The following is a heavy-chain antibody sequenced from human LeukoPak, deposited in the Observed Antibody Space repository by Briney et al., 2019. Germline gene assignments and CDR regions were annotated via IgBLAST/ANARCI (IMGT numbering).Heavy chain of an antibody. D-gene: IGHD5-24*01. CDR1: GGSISSYY. CDR3: AREMATTDNWFDP. CDR2: IYYSGST. V-gene: IGHV4-59*12. Sequence: SETLSLTCTVSGGSISSYYWSWIRQPPGKGLEWIGYIYYSGSTNYNPSLKSRVTISVDRSKNQFSLKLSSVTAADTAVYYCAREMATTDNWFDPWGQGTLVTVSS. J-gene: IGHJ5*02.